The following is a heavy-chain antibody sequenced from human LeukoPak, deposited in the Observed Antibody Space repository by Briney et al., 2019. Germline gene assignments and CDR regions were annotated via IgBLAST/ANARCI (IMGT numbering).Heavy chain of an antibody. D-gene: IGHD6-19*01. CDR3: ARRGQWLVLEGYYYGMDV. CDR1: GGSFSGYY. V-gene: IGHV4-34*01. J-gene: IGHJ6*02. CDR2: INHSGST. Sequence: SETLSLTCAVYGGSFSGYYWSWLRQPPGKGLEWIGEINHSGSTNYNPSLKSRVTISVDTSKNQFSLKLSSVTAADTAVYYCARRGQWLVLEGYYYGMDVWGQGTTVTVSS.